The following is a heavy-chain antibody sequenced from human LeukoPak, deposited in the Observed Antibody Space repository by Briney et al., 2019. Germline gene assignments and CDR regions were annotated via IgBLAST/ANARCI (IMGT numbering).Heavy chain of an antibody. D-gene: IGHD3-10*01. CDR3: ARDRAKYYYGSGSFY. CDR2: IKTDGSIT. J-gene: IGHJ4*02. V-gene: IGHV3-74*01. Sequence: AGSLRLYCSASAFSFSVFWMHWVRQAPGKGPVWVSRIKTDGSITDYADSVKGRFTISRDNAKNSLYLQMNSLRADDTAVYYCARDRAKYYYGSGSFYWGQGTLVTVSS. CDR1: AFSFSVFW.